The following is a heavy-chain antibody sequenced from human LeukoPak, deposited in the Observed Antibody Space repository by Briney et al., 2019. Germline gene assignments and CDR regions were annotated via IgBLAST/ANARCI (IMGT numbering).Heavy chain of an antibody. CDR3: ARGVVGYCSGGSCFHYFDY. D-gene: IGHD2-15*01. J-gene: IGHJ4*02. Sequence: ASVKVSXKASGGTFSSYAISWVRQAPGQGLEWMGRIIPIFGTANYAQKFQGRVTITTDESTSTAYMELSSLRSEDTAVYYCARGVVGYCSGGSCFHYFDYWGQGTLVTVSS. CDR1: GGTFSSYA. CDR2: IIPIFGTA. V-gene: IGHV1-69*05.